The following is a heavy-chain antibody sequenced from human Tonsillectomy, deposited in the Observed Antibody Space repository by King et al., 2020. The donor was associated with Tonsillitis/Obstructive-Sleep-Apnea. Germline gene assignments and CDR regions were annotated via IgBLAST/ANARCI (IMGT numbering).Heavy chain of an antibody. Sequence: VQLVQSGAEVKKPGASVKVSCKASGYTFTGYYMHWVRQAPGQGLEWMGWINPNSGGTNYAQKFQGRVTMTRDTSISTAYMELSRLRSDDTAVYYCARVRCLESYYYGMDVWGQGTTVTVSS. CDR2: INPNSGGT. CDR1: GYTFTGYY. V-gene: IGHV1-2*02. J-gene: IGHJ6*02. D-gene: IGHD3-3*01. CDR3: ARVRCLESYYYGMDV.